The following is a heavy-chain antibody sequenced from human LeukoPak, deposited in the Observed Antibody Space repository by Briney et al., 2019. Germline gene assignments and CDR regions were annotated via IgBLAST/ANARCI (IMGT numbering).Heavy chain of an antibody. Sequence: GGSLRLSCGATGFTFSSYWMSWVRQAPGKGLEWVANIKQDGSEKYYVDSVKGRFTISRDNAKNSLFLQMNSLRAEDTAVYYCARDRHYGPFDYWGQGTLVSVSS. V-gene: IGHV3-7*01. D-gene: IGHD4-17*01. CDR3: ARDRHYGPFDY. CDR2: IKQDGSEK. CDR1: GFTFSSYW. J-gene: IGHJ4*02.